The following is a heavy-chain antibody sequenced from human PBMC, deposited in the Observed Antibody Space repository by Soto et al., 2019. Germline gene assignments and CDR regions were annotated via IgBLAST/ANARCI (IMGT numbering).Heavy chain of an antibody. CDR1: GYTFTGYY. CDR2: INPNSGGT. J-gene: IGHJ4*02. D-gene: IGHD2-15*01. Sequence: ASVKVSCKASGYTFTGYYMHWVRQAPGQGLEWMGWINPNSGGTNYAQKFQGWVTMTRDTSISTAYMELSRLRSDDTAVYYCARDHWECSGGSCPPHFDDWGQGTLVTVSS. CDR3: ARDHWECSGGSCPPHFDD. V-gene: IGHV1-2*04.